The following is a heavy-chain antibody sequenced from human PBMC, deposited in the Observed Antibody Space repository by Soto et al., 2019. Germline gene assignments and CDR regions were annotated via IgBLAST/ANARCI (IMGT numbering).Heavy chain of an antibody. CDR1: GYTFTSYA. J-gene: IGHJ4*02. Sequence: ASVKVSCKASGYTFTSYAMHWVRQAPGQRLEWMGWINAGNGNTKYSQKFQGRVTITRDTSASTAYMELSSLRSEDTDVYYCARDIRLLDPDYWGQXTLVTVSA. D-gene: IGHD6-25*01. CDR2: INAGNGNT. V-gene: IGHV1-3*01. CDR3: ARDIRLLDPDY.